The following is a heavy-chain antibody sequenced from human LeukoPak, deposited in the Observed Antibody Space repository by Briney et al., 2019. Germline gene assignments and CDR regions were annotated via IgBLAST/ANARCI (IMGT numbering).Heavy chain of an antibody. CDR3: ARDLIRKEYQPLSIFDY. D-gene: IGHD2-2*01. CDR1: GGSISSGSYY. V-gene: IGHV4-61*02. J-gene: IGHJ4*02. Sequence: PSQTLSLTCTVSGGSISSGSYYWSWIRQPAGKGLEWIGRIYTSGSTNYNPSLKSRVTISVDTSKNQFSLKLSSVTAADTAVYYCARDLIRKEYQPLSIFDYWGQGTLVTVSS. CDR2: IYTSGST.